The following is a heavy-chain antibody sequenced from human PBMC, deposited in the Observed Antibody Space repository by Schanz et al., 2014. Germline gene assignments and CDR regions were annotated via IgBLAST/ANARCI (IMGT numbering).Heavy chain of an antibody. CDR1: GGSFNYY. CDR3: AISLYCGAACFP. V-gene: IGHV4-34*01. D-gene: IGHD2-21*01. J-gene: IGHJ5*02. Sequence: QAQLQQWGAGLLKPSETLSLTCAVYGGSFNYYWSWIRQPPGKGLEWIGEINHSGNTMYNPSLKSRVTMSVDPPKKQSPLKLSSVTAADTAVYYCAISLYCGAACFPWGQGTLVTVSS. CDR2: INHSGNT.